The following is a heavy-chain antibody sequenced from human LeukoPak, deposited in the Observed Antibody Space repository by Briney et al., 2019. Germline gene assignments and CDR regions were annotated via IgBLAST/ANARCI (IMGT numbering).Heavy chain of an antibody. CDR3: ARGGLLRGYSGYGYYMDV. D-gene: IGHD5-12*01. Sequence: SVKVSCKACGGTFSSYAISWVRQAPGQGLEWMGGIIPIFGTANYAQKFQGRVTITTDESTSTAYMELSSLRSEDTAVYYCARGGLLRGYSGYGYYMDVWGKGTTVTVSS. CDR2: IIPIFGTA. J-gene: IGHJ6*03. CDR1: GGTFSSYA. V-gene: IGHV1-69*05.